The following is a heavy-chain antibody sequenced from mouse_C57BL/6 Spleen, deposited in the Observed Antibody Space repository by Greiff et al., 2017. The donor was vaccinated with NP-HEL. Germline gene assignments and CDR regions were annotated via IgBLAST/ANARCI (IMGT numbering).Heavy chain of an antibody. D-gene: IGHD4-1*01. V-gene: IGHV1-15*01. CDR2: IDPETGGT. J-gene: IGHJ2*01. CDR1: GYTFTDYE. Sequence: VQLQQSGAELVRPGASVTLSCKASGYTFTDYEMHWVKQTPVHGLEWIGAIDPETGGTAYNQKFKGKAILTADKSSSTAYMELRSLTSEDSAVYYCTILTGTTLDYWGQGTALTVSS. CDR3: TILTGTTLDY.